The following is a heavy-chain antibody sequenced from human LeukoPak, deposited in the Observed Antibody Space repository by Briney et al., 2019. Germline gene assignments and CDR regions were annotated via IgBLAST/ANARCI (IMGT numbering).Heavy chain of an antibody. Sequence: SQTLSLTCTVSGGSISSGDYYWSWIRQPPGKGLEWIGYIYYSGSTYYNPSLKSRVTISVDTYKNQFSLKLSSVTAADTAVYYCARGITMVRGVIPDRSDYWGQGTLVTVSS. CDR3: ARGITMVRGVIPDRSDY. CDR1: GGSISSGDYY. CDR2: IYYSGST. J-gene: IGHJ4*02. D-gene: IGHD3-10*01. V-gene: IGHV4-30-4*01.